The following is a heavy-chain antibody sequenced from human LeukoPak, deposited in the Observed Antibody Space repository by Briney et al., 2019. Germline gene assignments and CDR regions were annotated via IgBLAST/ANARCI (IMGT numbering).Heavy chain of an antibody. Sequence: SETLSLTCAVYGGSFSGYYWSWIRQPPGKGLEWIGEINHSGSTNYNPSLKSRVTISVDTSKNQFSLKLSSVTAADTAVYYCARGWKLPFFDYWGQGTLVTVSS. CDR1: GGSFSGYY. V-gene: IGHV4-34*01. D-gene: IGHD2-15*01. J-gene: IGHJ4*02. CDR2: INHSGST. CDR3: ARGWKLPFFDY.